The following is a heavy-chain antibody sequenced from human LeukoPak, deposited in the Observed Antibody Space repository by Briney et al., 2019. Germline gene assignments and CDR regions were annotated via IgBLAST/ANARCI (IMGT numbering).Heavy chain of an antibody. D-gene: IGHD1-1*01. V-gene: IGHV4-38-2*01. J-gene: IGHJ3*02. CDR1: GYSISSGYY. Sequence: PSETLSLTCAVSGYSISSGYYWAWIRQPPGKGLEWIGTIYHSGSTYYNPSLKGRVTMSVDTSENQFSLELSSVTAADTAVYYCAVNSTKHTFDIWGQGTMVTVSS. CDR2: IYHSGST. CDR3: AVNSTKHTFDI.